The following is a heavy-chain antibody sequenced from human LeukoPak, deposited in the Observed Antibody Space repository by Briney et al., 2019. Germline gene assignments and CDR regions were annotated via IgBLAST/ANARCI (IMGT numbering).Heavy chain of an antibody. D-gene: IGHD3-10*01. CDR1: GGSISSSSYY. CDR3: ARPVASFGVLAFDI. CDR2: IYYSGST. V-gene: IGHV4-39*07. Sequence: PSETLSLTCTVSGGSISSSSYYWGWIRQPPGKGLEWIGSIYYSGSTYYNPSLKSRVTISVDTSKNQFSLKLSSVTAADTAVYYCARPVASFGVLAFDIWGQGTMVTVSS. J-gene: IGHJ3*02.